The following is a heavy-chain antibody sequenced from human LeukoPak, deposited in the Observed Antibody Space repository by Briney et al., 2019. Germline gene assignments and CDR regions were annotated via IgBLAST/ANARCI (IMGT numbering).Heavy chain of an antibody. CDR3: ARRGAWDAFDI. J-gene: IGHJ3*02. CDR2: IYSDGST. V-gene: IGHV3-66*01. D-gene: IGHD4/OR15-4a*01. CDR1: GFSVSVNY. Sequence: PGGSLRLSCAASGFSVSVNYMNWVRQAPGKGLEWVSIIYSDGSTYYADSVRGRFTISRDKYKNTLYLQMNNLRGEDTAVYYCARRGAWDAFDIWGQGTMVTVSS.